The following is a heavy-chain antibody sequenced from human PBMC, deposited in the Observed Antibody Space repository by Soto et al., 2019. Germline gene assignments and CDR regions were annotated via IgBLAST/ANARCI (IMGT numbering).Heavy chain of an antibody. CDR1: GGSISSSSSY. J-gene: IGHJ4*02. CDR2: IFYSGST. D-gene: IGHD1-26*01. Sequence: QLQLQESGPGLVRPSETLSLTCTVSGGSISSSSSYWGWIRQPPGKGLEWIGNIFYSGSTYYNPSLKSRVTISVDTSKNQFSLKLSSVTAADMAVYYCARQGPYSGGHASHWGQGTLVTVSS. CDR3: ARQGPYSGGHASH. V-gene: IGHV4-39*01.